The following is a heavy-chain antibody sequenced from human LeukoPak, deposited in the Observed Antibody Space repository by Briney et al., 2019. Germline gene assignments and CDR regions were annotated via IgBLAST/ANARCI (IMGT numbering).Heavy chain of an antibody. Sequence: LSGGSLRLSCAASGFTFSSYAMSWVRRAPGKGLEWVSAISSGGDNTYYADSVKGRLTISRDNSKNTLYVQMTSLRAEDTAVYYCAREDATMVLSLDYWGQGALVTVSS. CDR1: GFTFSSYA. CDR2: ISSGGDNT. CDR3: AREDATMVLSLDY. V-gene: IGHV3-23*01. J-gene: IGHJ4*02. D-gene: IGHD5-18*01.